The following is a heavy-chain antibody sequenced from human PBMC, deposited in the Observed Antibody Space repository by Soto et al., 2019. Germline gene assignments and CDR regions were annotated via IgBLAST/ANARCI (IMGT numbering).Heavy chain of an antibody. V-gene: IGHV5-51*01. J-gene: IGHJ6*04. Sequence: GESLKISCKGSGYSFTSYWIGWVRQMPGKGLEWMGIIYPGDSDTRYSPSFQGQVTISADKSISTAYLQWSSLKASDTAMYYCARHRGGIVVVPAAFRGTHLDVWGKGTTVTVSS. CDR1: GYSFTSYW. CDR2: IYPGDSDT. CDR3: ARHRGGIVVVPAAFRGTHLDV. D-gene: IGHD2-2*01.